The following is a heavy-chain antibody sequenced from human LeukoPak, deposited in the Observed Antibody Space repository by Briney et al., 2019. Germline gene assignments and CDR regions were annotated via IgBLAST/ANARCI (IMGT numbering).Heavy chain of an antibody. Sequence: ASVKVSCKASGGTFSSYAISWVRQAPGQGLEWMGGIIPIFGTANYAQKFQGRVTITADESTSTAYMELGSLRSEDTAVYYCAREARIVVVITDNWFDPWGQGTLVTVSS. V-gene: IGHV1-69*13. CDR1: GGTFSSYA. CDR2: IIPIFGTA. D-gene: IGHD3-22*01. J-gene: IGHJ5*02. CDR3: AREARIVVVITDNWFDP.